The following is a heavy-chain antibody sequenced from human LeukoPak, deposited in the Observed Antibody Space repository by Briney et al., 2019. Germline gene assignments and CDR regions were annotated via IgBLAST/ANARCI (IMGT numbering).Heavy chain of an antibody. CDR2: INHSGST. Sequence: SETLSLTCAVYGGSFSGYYWSWIRQPPGKGLEWIGEINHSGSTNYNPSLKSRVTISVDTSKNQFSLKLSSVTAADTAVYYCARELRASFDYWGQGTLVTVSS. J-gene: IGHJ4*02. V-gene: IGHV4-34*01. CDR3: ARELRASFDY. CDR1: GGSFSGYY.